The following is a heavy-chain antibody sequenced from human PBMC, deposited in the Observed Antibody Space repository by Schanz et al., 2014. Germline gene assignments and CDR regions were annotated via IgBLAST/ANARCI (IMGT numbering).Heavy chain of an antibody. CDR3: ARDRGHGDLPGDI. J-gene: IGHJ6*02. V-gene: IGHV4-31*03. CDR2: ISYSGST. CDR1: GGSVSSGGDY. D-gene: IGHD4-17*01. Sequence: QVQLQESGPGLVKPSQTLSLTCTVSGGSVSSGGDYWSWIRQHPGKGLEWIGFISYSGSTYYNPSLKSRVTISVDTSKNQFSLNLSSATAADTAVYYCARDRGHGDLPGDIWGQGTTVTVSS.